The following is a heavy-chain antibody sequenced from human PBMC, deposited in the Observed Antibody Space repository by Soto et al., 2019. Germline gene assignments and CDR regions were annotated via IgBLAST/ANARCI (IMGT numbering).Heavy chain of an antibody. V-gene: IGHV4-30-2*01. Sequence: TSETLSLTCGVSGVSISSGHYSWSWIRQPPGKGLEWIGNIFQSGSTYYNPSLRSRVTISVERSKNQVSLNLTSVTAADTAVYYCARVFSNFWYYFDYWGQGTLVTVSS. D-gene: IGHD2-8*02. CDR3: ARVFSNFWYYFDY. J-gene: IGHJ4*02. CDR2: IFQSGST. CDR1: GVSISSGHYS.